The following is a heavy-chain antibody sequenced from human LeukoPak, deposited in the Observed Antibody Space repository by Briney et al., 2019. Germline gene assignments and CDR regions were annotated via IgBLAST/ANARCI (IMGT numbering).Heavy chain of an antibody. CDR3: AREDVVGQPSFGMDV. V-gene: IGHV1-69*01. J-gene: IGHJ6*02. D-gene: IGHD2-21*01. CDR1: GGTFSSYA. CDR2: IIPIFGTA. Sequence: VASVKVSCKASGGTFSSYAIGWVRQAPGQGLEWMGEIIPIFGTANSTQKFQGRVTITADESTSTAYMELSSLRSEDTAVYYCAREDVVGQPSFGMDVWGQGTTVTVSS.